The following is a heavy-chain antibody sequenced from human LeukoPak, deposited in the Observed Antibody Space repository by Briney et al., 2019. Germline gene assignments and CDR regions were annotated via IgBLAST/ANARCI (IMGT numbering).Heavy chain of an antibody. CDR2: ISYDESVK. Sequence: GGSLRLSCAVSGFTFSNYPMHWVRQAPGKGLEWVAVISYDESVKYYADSVEGRFTISRDNSKNTLYLQMNSLRLEDTAVYYCARRPNPYDSSSSSEYFHHWGQGTLVTVSS. J-gene: IGHJ1*01. D-gene: IGHD3-22*01. CDR1: GFTFSNYP. CDR3: ARRPNPYDSSSSSEYFHH. V-gene: IGHV3-30-3*01.